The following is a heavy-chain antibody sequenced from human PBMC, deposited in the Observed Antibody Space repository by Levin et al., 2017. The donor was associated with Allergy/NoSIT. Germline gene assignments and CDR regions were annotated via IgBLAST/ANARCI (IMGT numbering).Heavy chain of an antibody. J-gene: IGHJ4*02. CDR2: MNPTSGVT. Sequence: ASVKVSCKASGYTFINYYIHWVRRAPGQGLEWMGGMNPTSGVTIYAPSFQGRVTMTRDTSINTAYMELLGLTFADTAVYYCATIFPPQTNSSGWGQGTLVTVAS. CDR3: ATIFPPQTNSSG. D-gene: IGHD6-25*01. CDR1: GYTFINYY. V-gene: IGHV1-2*02.